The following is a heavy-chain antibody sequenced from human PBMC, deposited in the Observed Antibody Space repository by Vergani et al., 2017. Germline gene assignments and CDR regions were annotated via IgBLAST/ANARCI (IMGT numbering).Heavy chain of an antibody. Sequence: QVRLQESGPGLVKPSETLSLTCSVSGGSMSGYYWSWIRQPPGKELEWIGYMYHSGSTNDNPSLETRVTISGDTSKNQFSLKLNSVTAADTAVYYCGRVADFYGLGSRLLDLWGQGILVTVSS. J-gene: IGHJ5*02. CDR3: GRVADFYGLGSRLLDL. CDR2: MYHSGST. CDR1: GGSMSGYY. D-gene: IGHD3-10*01. V-gene: IGHV4-59*01.